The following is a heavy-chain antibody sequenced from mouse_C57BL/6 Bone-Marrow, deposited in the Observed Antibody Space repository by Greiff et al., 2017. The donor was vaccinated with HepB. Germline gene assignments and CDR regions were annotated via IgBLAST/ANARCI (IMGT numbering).Heavy chain of an antibody. Sequence: EVKLMESGGGLVQPGGSLSLSCAASGFTFTDYYMSWVRQPPGKALEWLGFIRNKANGYTTEYSASVKGRFTISRDNSQSILYLQMNALRAEDSATYYCARYGMITTGYYYAMDYWGQGTSVTVSS. CDR3: ARYGMITTGYYYAMDY. CDR2: IRNKANGYTT. D-gene: IGHD2-4*01. CDR1: GFTFTDYY. V-gene: IGHV7-3*01. J-gene: IGHJ4*01.